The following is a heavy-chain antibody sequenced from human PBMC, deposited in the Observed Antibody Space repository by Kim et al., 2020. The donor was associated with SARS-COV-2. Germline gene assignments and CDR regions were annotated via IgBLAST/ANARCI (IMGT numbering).Heavy chain of an antibody. CDR1: GYRFNSHW. CDR2: IYPDDSDT. Sequence: GESLKISCKGSGYRFNSHWIGWVRQMPGKGLEWMGIIYPDDSDTRYIPSFQGQVTISADKSLNTAYLHWSSLKASDSAMYYCARRMAAAVDYWGQGTLVSVSS. V-gene: IGHV5-51*01. D-gene: IGHD6-13*01. J-gene: IGHJ4*02. CDR3: ARRMAAAVDY.